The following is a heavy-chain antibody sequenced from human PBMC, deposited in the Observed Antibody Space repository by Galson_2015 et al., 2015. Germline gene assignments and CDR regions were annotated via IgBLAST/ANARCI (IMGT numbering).Heavy chain of an antibody. Sequence: SLRLSCAASGFTVRSNYMSWVRQASGKGLEWVSVIYTGGSTYYADSVKGRFTISRDISKNTLYLQMNSLRAEDTAVYYCARILLEAFDIWGRGTVVIVSS. CDR3: ARILLEAFDI. J-gene: IGHJ3*02. V-gene: IGHV3-53*01. CDR2: IYTGGST. CDR1: GFTVRSNY.